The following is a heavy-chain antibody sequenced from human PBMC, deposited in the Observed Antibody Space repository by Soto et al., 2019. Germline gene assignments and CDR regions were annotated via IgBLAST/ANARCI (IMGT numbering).Heavy chain of an antibody. CDR3: ARMTTVTTYWFDP. V-gene: IGHV1-69*02. CDR1: GGTFSSYT. CDR2: IIPILGIA. Sequence: QVQLVQSGAEVKKPGSSVKVSCKASGGTFSSYTISWVRQAPGQGLEWMGRIIPILGIANYAQKFQGRVTITADKSTSTAYMELSSLRSEDTDVYYCARMTTVTTYWFDPWGQGTLVTVSS. D-gene: IGHD4-4*01. J-gene: IGHJ5*02.